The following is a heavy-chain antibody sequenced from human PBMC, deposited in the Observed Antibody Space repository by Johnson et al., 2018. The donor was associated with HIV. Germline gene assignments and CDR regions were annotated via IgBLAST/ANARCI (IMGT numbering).Heavy chain of an antibody. CDR2: ISGSGGST. CDR1: GFAFSSYA. Sequence: VQLVESGGGLVQPGGSLRLSCAASGFAFSSYAMTWVRQAPGKGLEWVSSISGSGGSTYYADSVKGRFTISRDNSKNTLYLQMNSLRAEDTAVYYCARERLAGKWTDGFDIWGQGTMVTVSS. V-gene: IGHV3-23*04. J-gene: IGHJ3*02. D-gene: IGHD1-1*01. CDR3: ARERLAGKWTDGFDI.